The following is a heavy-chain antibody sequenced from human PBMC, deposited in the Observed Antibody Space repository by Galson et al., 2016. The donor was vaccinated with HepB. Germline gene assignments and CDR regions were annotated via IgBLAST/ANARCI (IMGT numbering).Heavy chain of an antibody. J-gene: IGHJ3*02. D-gene: IGHD6-13*01. CDR2: ISRTSTYM. CDR3: ARDPGIAASNRVGENAFDI. CDR1: GFTFSSYS. V-gene: IGHV3-21*01. Sequence: SLRLSCAASGFTFSSYSMNWVRQAPGRGLEWVSSISRTSTYMYYADSVKGRFTISRDNAKNSHYLQMNSLRAEDTAVYYCARDPGIAASNRVGENAFDIWGQETMVTVSS.